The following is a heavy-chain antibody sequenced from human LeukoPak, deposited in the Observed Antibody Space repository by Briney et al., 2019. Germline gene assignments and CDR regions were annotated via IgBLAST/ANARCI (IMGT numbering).Heavy chain of an antibody. CDR1: GGTFSSYA. Sequence: SVTVSCKASGGTFSSYAISWVRRAPGQGLEWMGGIIPIFGTANYAQKFQGRVTITADESTSTAYMELSSLRSEDTAVYYCARGVVDTAILYGMDVWGQGTTVTVSS. CDR3: ARGVVDTAILYGMDV. V-gene: IGHV1-69*13. J-gene: IGHJ6*02. CDR2: IIPIFGTA. D-gene: IGHD5-18*01.